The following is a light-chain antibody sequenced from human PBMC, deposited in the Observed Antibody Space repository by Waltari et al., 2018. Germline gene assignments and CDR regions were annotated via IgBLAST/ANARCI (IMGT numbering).Light chain of an antibody. CDR2: GAS. Sequence: DIQMTQSPSSLSAPVGGSVTMPCRASHNIDVFLNWYQQKPGKAPKLLIFGASSLQNGVPSRFSGSGSGTDFTLTITSLSSEDSATYYCQQSQGFPYTFGQGTKLEIK. V-gene: IGKV1-39*01. J-gene: IGKJ2*01. CDR1: HNIDVF. CDR3: QQSQGFPYT.